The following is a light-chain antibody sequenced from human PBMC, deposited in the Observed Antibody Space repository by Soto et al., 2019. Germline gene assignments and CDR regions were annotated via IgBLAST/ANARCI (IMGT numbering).Light chain of an antibody. CDR2: ESN. Sequence: QSVLPQPPSVSAAPGEKVTISCSGSSSNIGKNSVSWYQQLPGAAPKLLIHESNKRPSGIPDRFSGSKSGTSATLDITGLQTGDEADYYCGAWDSSLSASYVFGTGTKVTVL. CDR1: SSNIGKNS. J-gene: IGLJ1*01. CDR3: GAWDSSLSASYV. V-gene: IGLV1-51*02.